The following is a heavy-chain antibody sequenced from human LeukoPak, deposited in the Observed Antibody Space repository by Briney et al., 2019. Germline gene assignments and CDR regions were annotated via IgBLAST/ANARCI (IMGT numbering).Heavy chain of an antibody. CDR1: GGPISSYS. V-gene: IGHV4-59*01. J-gene: IGHJ4*02. CDR2: IYYSGNT. Sequence: SETLSLTRTVSGGPISSYSWSWIRQPPRKRPQWIGYIYYSGNTNYNPSLKSRVTISVDTSKNQFSLKLSSVTAADTAVYYCAAHVIRFLEWSPLDYWGQGTLVTVSS. CDR3: AAHVIRFLEWSPLDY. D-gene: IGHD3-3*01.